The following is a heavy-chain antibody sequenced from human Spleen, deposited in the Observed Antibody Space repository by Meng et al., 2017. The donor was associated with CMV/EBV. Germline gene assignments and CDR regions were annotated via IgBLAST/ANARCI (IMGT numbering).Heavy chain of an antibody. Sequence: GGSLRLSCAASGFTFSSYGMHWVRQAPGKGLEWVAFIRYDGSNKYYADSVKGRFTISRDNRKNTLYLQMNSLRAEDTAVYYCARADIVVVPAAGLSFDYWGQGTLVTVSS. D-gene: IGHD2-2*01. CDR1: GFTFSSYG. J-gene: IGHJ4*02. V-gene: IGHV3-30*02. CDR2: IRYDGSNK. CDR3: ARADIVVVPAAGLSFDY.